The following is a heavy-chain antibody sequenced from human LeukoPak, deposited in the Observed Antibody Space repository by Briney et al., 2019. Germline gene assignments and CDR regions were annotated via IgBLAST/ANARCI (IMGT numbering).Heavy chain of an antibody. Sequence: GGSLRLSCAASGFMFSSYWMSWVRQAPGKGLERVANIKEDGSQKYYVDSVKGRLTISRDNAKNSLYLQMNSLRAEDTAVYYCAKDLAISMVLRGFDYWGQGTLVTVSS. CDR2: IKEDGSQK. J-gene: IGHJ4*02. CDR3: AKDLAISMVLRGFDY. V-gene: IGHV3-7*01. D-gene: IGHD3-10*01. CDR1: GFMFSSYW.